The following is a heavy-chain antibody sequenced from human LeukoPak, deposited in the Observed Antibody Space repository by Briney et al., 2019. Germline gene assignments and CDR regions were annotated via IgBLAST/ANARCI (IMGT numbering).Heavy chain of an antibody. Sequence: SETLSLTCNVSGGSVTSKSYYWGWIRQSHDKRLEWIGNTHQGGKTYSNPSLKTRVTVSADASETHFSLRLTSVTAADTAVYYCARLPRIPLFGVAFKFGWIDSWGQGILVTVSS. V-gene: IGHV4-39*02. CDR2: THQGGKT. CDR3: ARLPRIPLFGVAFKFGWIDS. J-gene: IGHJ5*01. D-gene: IGHD3-3*01. CDR1: GGSVTSKSYY.